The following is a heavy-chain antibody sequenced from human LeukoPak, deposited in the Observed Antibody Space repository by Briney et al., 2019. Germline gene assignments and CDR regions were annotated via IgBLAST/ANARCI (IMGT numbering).Heavy chain of an antibody. CDR2: IWYDGGNK. V-gene: IGHV3-33*01. Sequence: PGGSLRLSCAASGFTFSRFGMHWVRQAPGTGLEWVAVIWYDGGNKYYADSVKGRFTISRDNPKNTVYLEMNSLRLEDTAVYYCARWDYSAAARRSGDYSMDVWGQGTTVTVSS. D-gene: IGHD3-3*01. J-gene: IGHJ6*02. CDR3: ARWDYSAAARRSGDYSMDV. CDR1: GFTFSRFG.